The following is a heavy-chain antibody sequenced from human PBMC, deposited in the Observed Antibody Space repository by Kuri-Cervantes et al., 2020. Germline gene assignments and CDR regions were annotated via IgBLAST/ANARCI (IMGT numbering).Heavy chain of an antibody. J-gene: IGHJ4*02. CDR3: VKWVPLRVGSAVADY. CDR1: GYTFTGYY. CDR2: INPNSGGT. D-gene: IGHD2-8*01. Sequence: ASVKVSCKASGYTFTGYYMHWVRQAPGQGLEWIGWINPNSGGTNYAQKFQGRVTMTRDTSISTAYMELSRLRSDDTAVYYCVKWVPLRVGSAVADYWGQGTLVTVSS. V-gene: IGHV1-2*02.